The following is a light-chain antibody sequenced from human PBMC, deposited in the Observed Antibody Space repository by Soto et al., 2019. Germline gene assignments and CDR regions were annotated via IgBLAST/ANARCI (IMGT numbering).Light chain of an antibody. J-gene: IGKJ5*01. CDR3: HQYNNWPIT. V-gene: IGKV3-15*01. CDR1: QSVSTN. Sequence: EIVMTQSPATLSVSPGERATLSCRASQSVSTNLAWYQQKPGQAPRLLIYDASTRAPGLPARFSGSGSGTEFTLTISSLQSEDLGVYYCHQYNNWPITFGQGTRLEI. CDR2: DAS.